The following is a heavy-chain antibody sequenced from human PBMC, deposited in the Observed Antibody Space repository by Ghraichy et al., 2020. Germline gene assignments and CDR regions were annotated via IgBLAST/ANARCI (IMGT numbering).Heavy chain of an antibody. J-gene: IGHJ5*02. Sequence: SQTLSLTCTVSGYSISSGYYWGWIRQSPGKGLEWIGSIYHSGSTYYNPSLKSRVTISVDTSKNQFSLKLSSVTAADTAVYYCARAKPPYNWFDPWGQGTLVTVSS. V-gene: IGHV4-38-2*02. CDR1: GYSISSGYY. CDR3: ARAKPPYNWFDP. CDR2: IYHSGST.